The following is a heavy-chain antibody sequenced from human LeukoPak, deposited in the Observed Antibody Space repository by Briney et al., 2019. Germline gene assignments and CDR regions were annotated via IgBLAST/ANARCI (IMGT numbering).Heavy chain of an antibody. Sequence: GGSLRLSCTASGFPLSSYSMNWIRQDPGKGLEWISYISASGSAIYYVDSVNGRVTVSRDNARNSLFLQMDSPRAEDTAVYYCVRVKGSYFDYWGPGTLVTVSS. CDR2: ISASGSAI. CDR3: VRVKGSYFDY. J-gene: IGHJ4*02. V-gene: IGHV3-48*01. CDR1: GFPLSSYS. D-gene: IGHD2-15*01.